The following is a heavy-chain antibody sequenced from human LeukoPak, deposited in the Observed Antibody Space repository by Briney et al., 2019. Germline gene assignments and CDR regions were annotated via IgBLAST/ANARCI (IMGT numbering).Heavy chain of an antibody. V-gene: IGHV3-48*03. D-gene: IGHD6-19*01. Sequence: GGSLRLSCAASGFTFSSYEMNWVRQAPGKGLEWVSYISSSGSTIYYADSVKGRFTISRDNAKNSLYLQMNSLRAEDTAVYYCARRYSSGWSDENWFDPWGQGTLVTVSS. CDR2: ISSSGSTI. CDR1: GFTFSSYE. CDR3: ARRYSSGWSDENWFDP. J-gene: IGHJ5*02.